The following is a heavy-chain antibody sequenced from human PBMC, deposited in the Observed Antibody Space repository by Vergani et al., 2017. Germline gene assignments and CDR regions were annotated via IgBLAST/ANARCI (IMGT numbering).Heavy chain of an antibody. CDR3: AKGGGSGFYHEYFQH. V-gene: IGHV3-23*01. D-gene: IGHD6-19*01. CDR2: ISGPGLST. J-gene: IGHJ1*01. Sequence: EVHLLESGGGLVQSGGSLRLSCAASGFTFSNSAVSWVRQAPGRGLAWVSSISGPGLSTYYADSVKGRFSILRDNSKNTLYLQMNSLRAEDTAVYYCAKGGGSGFYHEYFQHWGQGTLVTVSS. CDR1: GFTFSNSA.